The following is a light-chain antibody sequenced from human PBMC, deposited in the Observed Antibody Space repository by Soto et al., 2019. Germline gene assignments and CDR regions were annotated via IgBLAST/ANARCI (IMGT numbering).Light chain of an antibody. CDR3: QQSYSTTPWT. J-gene: IGKJ1*01. CDR1: QSISSY. Sequence: DIQMTQAPSSLSASVGDRVTITCRASQSISSYLNWYQQKPGKAPKLLIYAASSLQSGVPSRFSGSGSGTDFTVTISRLQPEYFATYYGQQSYSTTPWTFGQGTKVEIK. CDR2: AAS. V-gene: IGKV1-39*01.